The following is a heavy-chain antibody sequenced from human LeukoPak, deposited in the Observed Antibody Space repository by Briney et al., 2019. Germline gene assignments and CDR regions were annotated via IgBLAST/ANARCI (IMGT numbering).Heavy chain of an antibody. Sequence: SVTVACQSSVGTFSSYAISWVRQARAQGLDWMGRIIPIFGIANYAQKFQGRVTITADKSTSTAYMELSSLRSEDTAVYYCARDQGGIAAAGTRYYYGMDVWGQGTTVTVSS. CDR1: VGTFSSYA. V-gene: IGHV1-69*04. J-gene: IGHJ6*02. D-gene: IGHD6-13*01. CDR3: ARDQGGIAAAGTRYYYGMDV. CDR2: IIPIFGIA.